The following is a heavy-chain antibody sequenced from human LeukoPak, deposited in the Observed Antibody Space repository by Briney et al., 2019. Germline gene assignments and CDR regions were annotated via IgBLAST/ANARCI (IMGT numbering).Heavy chain of an antibody. V-gene: IGHV4-34*01. D-gene: IGHD3-3*01. Sequence: SETLSLTCAVYGGSFSDYYWSWIRQPPGKGLEWIGEINHGGSTNYNPSLKSRVTISLDTSKNQFSLKLSSVTAADTAVYYCARGFAGTPGDYWGQGTLVTVSS. J-gene: IGHJ4*02. CDR1: GGSFSDYY. CDR2: INHGGST. CDR3: ARGFAGTPGDY.